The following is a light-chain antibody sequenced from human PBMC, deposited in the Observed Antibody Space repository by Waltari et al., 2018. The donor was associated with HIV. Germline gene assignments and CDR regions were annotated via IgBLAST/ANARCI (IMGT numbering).Light chain of an antibody. CDR2: DAS. V-gene: IGKV3-11*01. Sequence: EIVLTQSPATLSLSPGERATLSCRASQSVSSYSAWYQQKPGQAPRLLIYDASNRATGTPARFSGSGSGTDFTLTISSLEPEDFAVYYCQQRSIWPLITFGQGTRLEIK. CDR3: QQRSIWPLIT. J-gene: IGKJ5*01. CDR1: QSVSSY.